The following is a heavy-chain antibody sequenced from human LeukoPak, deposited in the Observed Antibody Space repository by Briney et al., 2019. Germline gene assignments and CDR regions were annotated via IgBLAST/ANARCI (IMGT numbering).Heavy chain of an antibody. V-gene: IGHV1-46*01. Sequence: ASVKVSCKASGYSFTSHYMHWVRQAPGQGLEWLGLINPSGSSTLYAQKFQGRVTMTRDMSTTTDYMELSSLRSEDTAVYYCARDNSVGDVAWWFDSWGQGTLATVSS. CDR2: INPSGSST. J-gene: IGHJ5*01. CDR3: ARDNSVGDVAWWFDS. D-gene: IGHD1-26*01. CDR1: GYSFTSHY.